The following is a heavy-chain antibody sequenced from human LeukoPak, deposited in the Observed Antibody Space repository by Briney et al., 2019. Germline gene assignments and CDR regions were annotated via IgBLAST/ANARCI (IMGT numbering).Heavy chain of an antibody. V-gene: IGHV3-30*14. CDR2: ISYDGSNK. CDR3: ARDRYYYDSSGYYEHYFDY. CDR1: GFTFSSYA. Sequence: PGGSLRLSCAASGFTFSSYAMHWVRQAPGKGLEWVAVISYDGSNKYYADSVKGRFTISRDNSKNTLYLQMNSLRAEDTAVYYCARDRYYYDSSGYYEHYFDYWGQGTLVTVSS. D-gene: IGHD3-22*01. J-gene: IGHJ4*02.